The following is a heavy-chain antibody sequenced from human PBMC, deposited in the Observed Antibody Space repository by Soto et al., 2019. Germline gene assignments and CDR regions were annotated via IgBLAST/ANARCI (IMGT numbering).Heavy chain of an antibody. D-gene: IGHD3-3*01. CDR1: GFTFSRHG. Sequence: QVQLVESGGGVVQPGTSLRLSCAASGFTFSRHGMHWVRQAPGKGLEWLASVAFDGSIRYYGGSVNGRFTISRDNTMNTLSLQMNSMRAEDTAVYYCATCFSEQYDFSGRLHYWGQGTLVSVSS. CDR3: ATCFSEQYDFSGRLHY. J-gene: IGHJ4*02. V-gene: IGHV3-33*05. CDR2: VAFDGSIR.